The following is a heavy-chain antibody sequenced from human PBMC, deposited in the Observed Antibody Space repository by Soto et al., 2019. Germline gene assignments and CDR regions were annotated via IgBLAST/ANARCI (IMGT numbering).Heavy chain of an antibody. D-gene: IGHD3-9*01. CDR2: ISYDGSNK. V-gene: IGHV3-30-3*01. Sequence: PXXSLRLSFAASGFTFSSYAMHWVLQAPGKGLEWVAVISYDGSNKYYADSVKGRFTISRDNSKNTLYLQMNSLRAEDTAVYYCARQNAYYDILTGYYTSWGQGTLVTVSS. CDR1: GFTFSSYA. CDR3: ARQNAYYDILTGYYTS. J-gene: IGHJ4*02.